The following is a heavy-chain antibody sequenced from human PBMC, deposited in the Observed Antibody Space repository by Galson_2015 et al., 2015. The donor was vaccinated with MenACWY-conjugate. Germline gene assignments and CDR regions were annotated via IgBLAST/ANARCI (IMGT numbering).Heavy chain of an antibody. D-gene: IGHD3-3*01. CDR2: IRRGGIT. J-gene: IGHJ4*02. CDR1: GGSLSGYY. Sequence: ETLSLTCGVLGGSLSGYYWNWIRQAPGKGLEWIGEIRRGGITNYNPSLKGRVTISGDTSTNQISLHLTSVTAADTAVYYCATWRGYIYGFGRDFWGQGT. V-gene: IGHV4-34*01. CDR3: ATWRGYIYGFGRDF.